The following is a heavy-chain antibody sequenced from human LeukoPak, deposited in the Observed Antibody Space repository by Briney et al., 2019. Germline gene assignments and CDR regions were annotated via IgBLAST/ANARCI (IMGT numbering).Heavy chain of an antibody. CDR3: ARGYHFDTSGYPVSEYFQH. J-gene: IGHJ1*01. V-gene: IGHV1-18*01. CDR2: LSTYTGDT. D-gene: IGHD3-22*01. CDR1: GYSFPTYG. Sequence: VQVSCRASGYSFPTYGINWVRQAPGQGLEWMGWLSTYTGDTKYVQKLQGRVSMTTDTSTSTAHMELRSLRSDDTAVYYCARGYHFDTSGYPVSEYFQHWGQGTLVTVSS.